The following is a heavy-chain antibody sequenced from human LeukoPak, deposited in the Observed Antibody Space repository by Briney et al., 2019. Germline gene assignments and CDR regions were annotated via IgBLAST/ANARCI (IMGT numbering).Heavy chain of an antibody. Sequence: SGGSLRLSCAASGFIFKRKAMSWVRQAPGKGLGWVSYISGSGGTTNYADSVKGRFTISRDNSKDTLYLQMNSLRAEDTAVYFCAKEKDGHSPFDDWGQGTLITVSS. CDR3: AKEKDGHSPFDD. CDR2: ISGSGGTT. D-gene: IGHD5-24*01. CDR1: GFIFKRKA. V-gene: IGHV3-23*01. J-gene: IGHJ4*02.